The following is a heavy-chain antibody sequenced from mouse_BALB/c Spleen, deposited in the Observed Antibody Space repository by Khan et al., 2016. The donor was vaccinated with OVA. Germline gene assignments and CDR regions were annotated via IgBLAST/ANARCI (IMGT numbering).Heavy chain of an antibody. CDR2: ISYSGVT. Sequence: EVQLQESGPGLEKPSQSLSLTCTVTGYSITSGYAWNWIRQFPGNKLEWMGYISYSGVTSSTPSLKSRISITRDTSKNQFFLQLNSVTTEDTATYYCARGNYYGYYFDYWGQGTTLTVSS. CDR3: ARGNYYGYYFDY. CDR1: GYSITSGYA. J-gene: IGHJ2*01. V-gene: IGHV3-2*02. D-gene: IGHD1-1*01.